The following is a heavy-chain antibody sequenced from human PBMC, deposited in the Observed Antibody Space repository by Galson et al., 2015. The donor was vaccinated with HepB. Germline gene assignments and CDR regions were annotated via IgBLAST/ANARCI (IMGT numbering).Heavy chain of an antibody. CDR1: GYTFTSYY. CDR3: AREGGGIVGRKREFDY. D-gene: IGHD1-26*01. J-gene: IGHJ4*02. Sequence: SVKVSCKASGYTFTSYYMHWVRQAPGQGLEWMGIINPSGGSTSYAQKFQGRVTMTRDTSTSTVYMELSSLRSEDTAVYYCAREGGGIVGRKREFDYWGQGTLVTVSS. V-gene: IGHV1-46*01. CDR2: INPSGGST.